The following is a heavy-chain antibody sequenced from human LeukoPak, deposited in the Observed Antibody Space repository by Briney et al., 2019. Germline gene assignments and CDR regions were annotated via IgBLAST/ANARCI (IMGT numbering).Heavy chain of an antibody. V-gene: IGHV3-53*01. CDR1: GFDVTTNY. Sequence: GGSLRLSCAASGFDVTTNYMSWVRQVPGKGLDWASVFSGDGYTGYADSVKGRFTVSRDSSKNTMYLQMNSLRAEDSALYYCARDLNYWGQGTLVTVSS. CDR2: FSGDGYT. CDR3: ARDLNY. J-gene: IGHJ4*02.